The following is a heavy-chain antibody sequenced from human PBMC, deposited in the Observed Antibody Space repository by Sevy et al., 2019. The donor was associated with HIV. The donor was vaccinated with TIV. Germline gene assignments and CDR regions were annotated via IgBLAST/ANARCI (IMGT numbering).Heavy chain of an antibody. J-gene: IGHJ2*01. CDR2: MNRNSGNT. V-gene: IGHV1-8*01. D-gene: IGHD6-19*01. Sequence: ASVQVSCKASGYTFTSYDINWVRQATGQGLEWMGWMNRNSGNTGYAQKFQGRVTMTRNTSISPAYIVLSSLRSEDTAVEYCARGSASSGLYVPSDFDLWGRCTLVTVSS. CDR1: GYTFTSYD. CDR3: ARGSASSGLYVPSDFDL.